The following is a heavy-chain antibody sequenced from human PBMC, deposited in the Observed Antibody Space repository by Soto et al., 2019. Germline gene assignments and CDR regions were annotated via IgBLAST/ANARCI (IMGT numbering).Heavy chain of an antibody. CDR2: ISKSGTA. J-gene: IGHJ5*01. CDR3: VRALGIRFMEWPRFDS. Sequence: PXETLTVTCTVSGGSIRSGDSRWTWIRQSPGKGLEWIGFISKSGTAKYNPSLSTRVSISVDTSRNQFSLKLNFVSAGDTAVYYCVRALGIRFMEWPRFDSWGQGKLVTVSP. V-gene: IGHV4-30-4*01. CDR1: GGSIRSGDSR. D-gene: IGHD3-3*01.